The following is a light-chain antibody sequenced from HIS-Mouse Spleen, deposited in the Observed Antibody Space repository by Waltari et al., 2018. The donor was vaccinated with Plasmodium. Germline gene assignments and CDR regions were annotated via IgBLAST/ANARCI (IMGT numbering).Light chain of an antibody. J-gene: IGKJ3*01. CDR3: QQYNNWSFT. CDR1: QIVSSN. V-gene: IGKV3-15*01. CDR2: GAS. Sequence: ELVMTKSPAPLHVSPGERATLSCRASQIVSSNLAWYQQKPGQARRLLIYGASTRATGIPARFSGSGSGTEFTLTISSLQSEDFAVYYCQQYNNWSFTFGPGTKVDIK.